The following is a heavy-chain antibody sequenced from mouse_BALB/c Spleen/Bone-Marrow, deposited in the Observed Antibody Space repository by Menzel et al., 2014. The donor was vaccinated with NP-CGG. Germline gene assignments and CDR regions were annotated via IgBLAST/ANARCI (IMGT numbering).Heavy chain of an antibody. J-gene: IGHJ4*01. CDR1: GYSFTDYN. V-gene: IGHV1S135*01. CDR3: SRWDYANAMDY. Sequence: VQLKQSGPELVKPGASVKVSCTASGYSFTDYNMYWVKQSHGKSLEWIGYIDPYNGSTSYNQKFKGKATLTVDKSSSTAFMHLNSLTSEDSAVYYFSRWDYANAMDYWGQGTSVTVSS. D-gene: IGHD2-4*01. CDR2: IDPYNGST.